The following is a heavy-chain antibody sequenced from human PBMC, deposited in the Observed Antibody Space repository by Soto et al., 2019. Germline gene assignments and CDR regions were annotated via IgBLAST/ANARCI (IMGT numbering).Heavy chain of an antibody. CDR3: ASPYYDILTGYYSAYDYGMDV. V-gene: IGHV1-69*01. J-gene: IGHJ6*02. Sequence: QVQLVQSGAEVKKPGSSVKVSCKASGVTFSSYAISWVRQAPGQGLEWMGGIIPIFGTANYAQKFQGRVTITADESTSTAYMELSSLRAEDTAVYYCASPYYDILTGYYSAYDYGMDVWGQGTTVTVSS. CDR1: GVTFSSYA. CDR2: IIPIFGTA. D-gene: IGHD3-9*01.